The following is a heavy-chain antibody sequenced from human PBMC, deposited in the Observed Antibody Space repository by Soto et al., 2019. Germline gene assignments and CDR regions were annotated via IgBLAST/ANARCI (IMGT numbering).Heavy chain of an antibody. J-gene: IGHJ2*01. Sequence: PSETLSLTCSVSGGSINNDDFYWSWLRQTPGKGLQWIGYVYYSGSSYCIPSLKSRLSMSIDKSKNQFTLKLSSVTAADTAIYYCARMSYYYDKWYFDLWGRGTLVTVS. CDR2: VYYSGSS. V-gene: IGHV4-30-4*01. D-gene: IGHD3-22*01. CDR1: GGSINNDDFY. CDR3: ARMSYYYDKWYFDL.